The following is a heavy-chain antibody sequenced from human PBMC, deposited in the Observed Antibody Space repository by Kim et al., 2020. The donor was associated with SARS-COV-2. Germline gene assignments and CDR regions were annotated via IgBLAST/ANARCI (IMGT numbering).Heavy chain of an antibody. V-gene: IGHV4-39*01. D-gene: IGHD3-3*01. CDR1: GGSISSSSYY. CDR2: IYYSGST. Sequence: SETLSLTCTVSGGSISSSSYYWGWIRQPPGKGLEWIGSIYYSGSTYYNPSLKSRVTISVDTSKNQFSLKLSSVTAADTAVYYCARHVSSLGFWSGYFPNWFDPWGQGTLVTVSS. CDR3: ARHVSSLGFWSGYFPNWFDP. J-gene: IGHJ5*02.